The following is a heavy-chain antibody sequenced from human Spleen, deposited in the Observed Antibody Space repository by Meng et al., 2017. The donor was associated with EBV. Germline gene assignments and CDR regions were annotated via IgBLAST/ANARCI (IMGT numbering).Heavy chain of an antibody. D-gene: IGHD6-19*01. CDR1: GGSISSFYY. J-gene: IGHJ5*02. CDR3: ARPFPSWQSPRLDPFGA. Sequence: QLQLQESGPGQVKPSETLSLTCTVPGGSISSFYYWGWIRQPPGRGLEWIGSVHYSGSTYYSPSLKSRITVSVDTSKNQFSLRLTSVTAADTAVYYCARPFPSWQSPRLDPFGAWGQGTLVTVSS. V-gene: IGHV4-39*01. CDR2: VHYSGST.